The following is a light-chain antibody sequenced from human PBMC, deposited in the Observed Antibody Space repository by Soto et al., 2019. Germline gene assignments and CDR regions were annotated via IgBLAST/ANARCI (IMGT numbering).Light chain of an antibody. CDR3: CSDAGTYICV. CDR1: SSDVGDYNY. CDR2: DVS. V-gene: IGLV2-11*01. Sequence: QSALTQPRSVSGSPGQSITISCTATSSDVGDYNYVSWYQQHPGKVPKLMIYDVSKRPSGVPDRFSGSKSGNTASLTISGLQAEDEADYYCCSDAGTYICVFGGGTKVTVL. J-gene: IGLJ3*02.